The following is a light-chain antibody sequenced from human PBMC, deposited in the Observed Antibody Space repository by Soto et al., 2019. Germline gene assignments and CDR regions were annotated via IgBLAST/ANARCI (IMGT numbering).Light chain of an antibody. CDR2: NNY. V-gene: IGLV1-44*01. CDR3: AAWDDSVKTLL. Sequence: QSVLTQPPSASETPEQRVTISCSGNSSNIGRNTVNWYQHLPGTTPKLLIYNNYQRPSGVPDRFSASKSGTSASLAISGLQSEDEADYYCAAWDDSVKTLLFGGGTKLTVL. J-gene: IGLJ2*01. CDR1: SSNIGRNT.